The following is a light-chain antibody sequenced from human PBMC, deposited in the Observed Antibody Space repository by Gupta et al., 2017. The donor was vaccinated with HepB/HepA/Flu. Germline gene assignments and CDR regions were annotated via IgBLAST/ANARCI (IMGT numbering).Light chain of an antibody. J-gene: IGLJ2*01. CDR2: GNS. V-gene: IGLV1-40*01. CDR1: SSNIGAGYD. CDR3: QSYDSSRSGSRI. Sequence: SVLPQPPSVSGAPGQRVTISCTGSSSNIGAGYDVHWYQQVPGTAPKLLIFGNSNRPSGVPDRFSGSKSGTSASLAITGLQAEDEADYYCQSYDSSRSGSRIFGGGTKLTVL.